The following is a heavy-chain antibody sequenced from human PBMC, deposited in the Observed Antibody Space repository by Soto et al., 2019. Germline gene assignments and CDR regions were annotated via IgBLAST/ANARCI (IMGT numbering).Heavy chain of an antibody. CDR1: GYIFIGFY. CDR3: ARERKARNWFDP. V-gene: IGHV1-2*02. CDR2: INPDSGGT. Sequence: GASVKVSCKASGYIFIGFYMHWVRQAPGQGLEWMGWINPDSGGTNYAQRFQGRVTMTRDASVNTAYMELSGLRAEDTAVYYCARERKARNWFDPWGQGTLVTVSS. J-gene: IGHJ5*02.